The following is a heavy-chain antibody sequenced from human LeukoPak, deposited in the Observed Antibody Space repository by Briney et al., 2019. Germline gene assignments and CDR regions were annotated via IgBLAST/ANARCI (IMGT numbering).Heavy chain of an antibody. Sequence: GRSLRLSCATSGFTFTTHGMRWVRQAPGKGLEWVASISHDGNNKLYADSVKGRFTIYREDSKNTLYLQMNSLRAENTAVYYCARDRTATPFYRPSYYFDYWGQGTLVTVSS. J-gene: IGHJ4*02. CDR1: GFTFTTHG. D-gene: IGHD5-18*01. CDR2: ISHDGNNK. V-gene: IGHV3-30*03. CDR3: ARDRTATPFYRPSYYFDY.